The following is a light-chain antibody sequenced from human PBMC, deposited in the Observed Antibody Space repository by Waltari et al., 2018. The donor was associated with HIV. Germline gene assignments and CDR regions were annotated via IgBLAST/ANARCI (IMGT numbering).Light chain of an antibody. V-gene: IGLV6-57*02. CDR2: EHN. CDR3: QSYDSITWV. J-gene: IGLJ3*02. Sequence: NFMLTQPHSVSESPGKTVTISCTGSSGSIASNYVQWYQQRPGSAPTTVIYEHNQSPSGVPDRFSGSIDSSSNSASLTISGLKTEDEADYYCQSYDSITWVFGGGTKLTVL. CDR1: SGSIASNY.